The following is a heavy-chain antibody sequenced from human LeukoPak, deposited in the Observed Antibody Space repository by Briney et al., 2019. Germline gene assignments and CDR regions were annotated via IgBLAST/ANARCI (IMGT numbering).Heavy chain of an antibody. D-gene: IGHD1-26*01. CDR1: GFTFSSCG. V-gene: IGHV3-30*02. CDR3: MKDVGVGASYFDN. J-gene: IGHJ4*02. CDR2: IRYDGSDK. Sequence: PGGSLRLSCAASGFTFSSCGMHWVRQSPAKGLEWVAYIRYDGSDKYYIDSVKGRFTIARDNPKETLYLQMTSLSHDDTAVYFCMKDVGVGASYFDNWGQGTLVAVSS.